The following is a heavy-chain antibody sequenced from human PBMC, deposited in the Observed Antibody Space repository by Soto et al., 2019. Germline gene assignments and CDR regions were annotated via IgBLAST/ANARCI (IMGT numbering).Heavy chain of an antibody. V-gene: IGHV3-30*03. CDR2: ISDDGSNK. Sequence: GGSLRLSCAASGFTFNNYGMHWVRQAPGKGLEWVAVISDDGSNKYYADSVKGRFTISRDNSKNTLYLQMNSLRAEDTAVYYCAFSSGYYPDAFDIWGQGTMVTVSS. CDR1: GFTFNNYG. D-gene: IGHD3-22*01. CDR3: AFSSGYYPDAFDI. J-gene: IGHJ3*02.